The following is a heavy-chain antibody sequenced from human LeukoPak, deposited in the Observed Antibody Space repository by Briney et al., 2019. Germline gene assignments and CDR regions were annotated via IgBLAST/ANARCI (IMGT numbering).Heavy chain of an antibody. CDR1: GGSISSSSYY. CDR2: IYYSGST. Sequence: PSETLSLTCTVSGGSISSSSYYWGWIRQPAGKGLEWIGSIYYSGSTYYNPSLKSRVTISVDTSKNQFSLKLSSVTAADTAVYYCARHGALYDILTGYYPNDAFDIWGQGTMVTVSS. D-gene: IGHD3-9*01. J-gene: IGHJ3*02. CDR3: ARHGALYDILTGYYPNDAFDI. V-gene: IGHV4-39*01.